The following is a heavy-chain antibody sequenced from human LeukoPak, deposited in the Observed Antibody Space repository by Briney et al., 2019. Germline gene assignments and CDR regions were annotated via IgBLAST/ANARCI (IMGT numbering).Heavy chain of an antibody. V-gene: IGHV1-18*01. J-gene: IGHJ4*02. Sequence: ASVKVSCKASGYTFTIYGISWVRQAPGQGLEWMGWISAYNGNTNYAQKLQGRVTMTTDTSTSTAYMELRSLRSDDTAVYYCARDSAGYYDSSGYYYELDYWGQGTLVTVSS. CDR1: GYTFTIYG. CDR2: ISAYNGNT. CDR3: ARDSAGYYDSSGYYYELDY. D-gene: IGHD3-22*01.